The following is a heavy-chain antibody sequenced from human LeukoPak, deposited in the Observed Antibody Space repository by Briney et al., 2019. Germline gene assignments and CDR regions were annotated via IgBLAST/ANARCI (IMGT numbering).Heavy chain of an antibody. CDR2: IYYSGST. D-gene: IGHD3-3*01. J-gene: IGHJ5*02. CDR1: GGSISSYY. V-gene: IGHV4-59*08. Sequence: KPSETLSLTCTVSGGSISSYYWSWIRQPPGKGLEWIGYIYYSGSTNYNPSLKSRVTISVDTSKNQFSLKLSSVTAADTAVYYCARRGPDVTIFGVGQYNWFDPWGQGTLVTVSS. CDR3: ARRGPDVTIFGVGQYNWFDP.